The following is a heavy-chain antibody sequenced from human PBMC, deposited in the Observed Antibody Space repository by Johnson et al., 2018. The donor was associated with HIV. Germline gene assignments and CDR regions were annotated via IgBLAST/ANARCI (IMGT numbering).Heavy chain of an antibody. J-gene: IGHJ3*02. Sequence: VQLVESGGGLVKPGGSLRLSCKASGFTFSDYFMSWIRQAPGKGLECISYISSSGSSIYYTDSLKGRFTISRDNAKNSLYLQLNSLTAADTAVYYCARERGPWKHLWLRDAFDIWGQGTMVTVAS. D-gene: IGHD5-18*01. CDR1: GFTFSDYF. CDR3: ARERGPWKHLWLRDAFDI. CDR2: ISSSGSSI. V-gene: IGHV3-11*04.